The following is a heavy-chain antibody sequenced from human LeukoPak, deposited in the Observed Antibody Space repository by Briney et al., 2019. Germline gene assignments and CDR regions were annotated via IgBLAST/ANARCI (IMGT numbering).Heavy chain of an antibody. Sequence: PSQTLSLTCTVSGGSVTSGNYYWNWIRQPAGKGLEWIGRIYTNGGARYNPSLKSRVTSSIDASKNQFSLKLSSVTAADTAVYYCAREPPGYWGQGTLVTVSS. V-gene: IGHV4-61*02. CDR2: IYTNGGA. CDR3: AREPPGY. J-gene: IGHJ4*02. CDR1: GGSVTSGNYY.